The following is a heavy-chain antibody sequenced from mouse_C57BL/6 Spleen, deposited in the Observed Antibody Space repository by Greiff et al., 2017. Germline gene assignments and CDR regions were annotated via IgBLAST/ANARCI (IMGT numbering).Heavy chain of an antibody. V-gene: IGHV1-15*01. CDR3: TRWPDY. J-gene: IGHJ4*01. CDR2: IDPETGGT. CDR1: GYTFTDYE. Sequence: QVQLQQSGAELVRPGASMTLSCKASGYTFTDYEMHWVKQTPVHGLEWIGAIDPETGGTAYNQKFTGKAILTADKSSSTAYMELRSLTSEDSAVYYCTRWPDYWGQGTSVTVSS.